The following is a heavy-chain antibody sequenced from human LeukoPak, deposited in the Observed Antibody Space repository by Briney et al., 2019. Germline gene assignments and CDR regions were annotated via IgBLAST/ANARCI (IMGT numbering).Heavy chain of an antibody. V-gene: IGHV3-30*02. CDR2: IRYDGSNK. Sequence: GGSLRLSCAASGFTFSSYGMHWVRQAPGKGLEWVAFIRYDGSNKYYADSVKGRFTISRDNSKNTLYLQMNSLRAEDTAVYYWAKDSQLELRNYYYYYYMDVWGKGTTVTVSS. CDR3: AKDSQLELRNYYYYYYMDV. CDR1: GFTFSSYG. J-gene: IGHJ6*03. D-gene: IGHD1-1*01.